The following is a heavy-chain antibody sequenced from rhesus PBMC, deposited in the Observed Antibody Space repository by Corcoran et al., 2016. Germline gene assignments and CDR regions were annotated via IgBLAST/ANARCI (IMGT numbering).Heavy chain of an antibody. CDR3: ARHPFPMGGFDF. Sequence: QVQMQESGPGLLKPSETLSLTCVVPGGSIDTFHWWTLIRQSPGKGLEWIANVGVSAVSANYNPSLKSRVTISKDTSNNQFFLKLNSVTAADTATYYCARHPFPMGGFDFWGQGLRVTVS. CDR2: VGVSAVSA. J-gene: IGHJ3*01. V-gene: IGHV4-65*02. D-gene: IGHD2-39*02. CDR1: GGSIDTFHW.